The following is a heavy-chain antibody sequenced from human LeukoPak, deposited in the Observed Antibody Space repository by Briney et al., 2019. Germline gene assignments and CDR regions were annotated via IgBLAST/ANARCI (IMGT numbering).Heavy chain of an antibody. V-gene: IGHV4-31*03. Sequence: PSETLSLTCTVSGGSIRSGGHYWSWIRQRPGKGLEWIGYIHYSGSTFYNPSLKSRLTISVDTSKSQFSLKLSSVTAADTAVYYCGSLATPGLYFDYWGQGALVTVSS. J-gene: IGHJ4*02. D-gene: IGHD6-6*01. CDR3: GSLATPGLYFDY. CDR2: IHYSGST. CDR1: GGSIRSGGHY.